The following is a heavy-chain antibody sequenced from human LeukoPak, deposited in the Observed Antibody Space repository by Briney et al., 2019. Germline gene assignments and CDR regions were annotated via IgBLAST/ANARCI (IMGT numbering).Heavy chain of an antibody. Sequence: GSLRLSRTTSGINFRALWMGLGRPAPGKGPGWGANKHQHGSKENYLDSVKGRFTISRGNAKSSIYLQMNSLRAEDTAIYYCARIGHDLYQTFDFWGNGNLITVSS. J-gene: IGHJ4*01. CDR2: KHQHGSKE. CDR1: GINFRALW. D-gene: IGHD2-2*01. V-gene: IGHV3-7*05. CDR3: ARIGHDLYQTFDF.